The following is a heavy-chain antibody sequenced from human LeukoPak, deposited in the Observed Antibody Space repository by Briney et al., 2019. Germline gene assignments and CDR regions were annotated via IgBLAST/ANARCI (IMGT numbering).Heavy chain of an antibody. V-gene: IGHV4-31*03. CDR1: GGSISSGGYY. J-gene: IGHJ4*02. Sequence: SETLSLTCTVSGGSISSGGYYWSWIRQHPGKGLEWIGYIYYSGSTYYNPSLKSRVTISVDTSKNQFSLKLSSVTAADTAVYYCARAVAGDFDYWGQGTLVPVSS. CDR3: ARAVAGDFDY. CDR2: IYYSGST. D-gene: IGHD6-19*01.